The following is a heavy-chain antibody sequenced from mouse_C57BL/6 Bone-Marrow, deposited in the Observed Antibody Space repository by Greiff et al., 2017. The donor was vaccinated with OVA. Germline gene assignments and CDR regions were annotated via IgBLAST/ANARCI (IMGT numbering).Heavy chain of an antibody. CDR2: IYPGSGST. CDR3: ARSKIYDGYYDAMDY. D-gene: IGHD2-3*01. J-gene: IGHJ4*01. Sequence: QVHVKQSGAELVKPGASVKMSCKASGYTFTSYWITWVKQRPGQGLEWIGDIYPGSGSTNYNEKFKSKATLTVDTSSSTAYMQLSSLTSEDSAVYYCARSKIYDGYYDAMDYWGQGTSVTVSS. CDR1: GYTFTSYW. V-gene: IGHV1-55*01.